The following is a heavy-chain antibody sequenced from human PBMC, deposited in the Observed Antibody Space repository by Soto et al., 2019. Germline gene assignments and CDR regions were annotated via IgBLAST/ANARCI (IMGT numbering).Heavy chain of an antibody. CDR3: AEGGGYDLLGVYGIEV. V-gene: IGHV3-48*02. CDR1: GFTFSSYS. D-gene: IGHD5-12*01. CDR2: ISSSSSTI. J-gene: IGHJ6*02. Sequence: EVQLVESGGGLVQPGGSLRLSCAASGFTFSSYSMNWVRQAPGKGLEWVSFISSSSSTIYYADSVKGRFTISRDNAQNSLYLKMNSLRDEDTAVYYGAEGGGYDLLGVYGIEVWGQGTTGNVSS.